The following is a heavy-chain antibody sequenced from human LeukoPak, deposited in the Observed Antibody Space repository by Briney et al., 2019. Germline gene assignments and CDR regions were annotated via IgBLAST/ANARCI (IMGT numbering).Heavy chain of an antibody. D-gene: IGHD4-17*01. Sequence: SGTLSLTCTVSGGAITGYYWSWVRHPPGKGLEWIWYIYYSVSTTYNPSPKGRVTMSLYTSKKQFCMKLSSVTAADTAVYYCARGRPPHDYGTLFDYWGQGTLVTVSS. V-gene: IGHV4-59*01. J-gene: IGHJ4*02. CDR3: ARGRPPHDYGTLFDY. CDR2: IYYSVST. CDR1: GGAITGYY.